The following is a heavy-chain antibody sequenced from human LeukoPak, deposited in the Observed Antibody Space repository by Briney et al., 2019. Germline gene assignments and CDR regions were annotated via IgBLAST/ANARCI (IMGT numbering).Heavy chain of an antibody. CDR2: IYYSGST. J-gene: IGHJ4*02. CDR1: GGSISSSSYY. Sequence: SETLSLTCTVSGGSISSSSYYWGWIRQPPGKGLEWIGSIYYSGSTYYNPSLKSRVTISVDTSKNQFSLKLSSVTAADTAVYYCARQRGLPYIDYWGQGTVVTVSS. V-gene: IGHV4-39*01. D-gene: IGHD2-2*01. CDR3: ARQRGLPYIDY.